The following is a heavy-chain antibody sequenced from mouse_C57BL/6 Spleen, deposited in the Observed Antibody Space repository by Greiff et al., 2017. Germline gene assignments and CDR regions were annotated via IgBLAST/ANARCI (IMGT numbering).Heavy chain of an antibody. CDR3: ARWRRDSYYFDY. CDR2: INPGSGGT. CDR1: GYAFTNYL. V-gene: IGHV1-54*01. Sequence: QVQLQQSVAELVRPGTSVKVSCKASGYAFTNYLIEWVKQRPGQGLEWIGVINPGSGGTNYNEKFKGKATLTADKSSSTAYMQLSSLTSEDSAVYFCARWRRDSYYFDYWGQGTTLTVSS. J-gene: IGHJ2*01.